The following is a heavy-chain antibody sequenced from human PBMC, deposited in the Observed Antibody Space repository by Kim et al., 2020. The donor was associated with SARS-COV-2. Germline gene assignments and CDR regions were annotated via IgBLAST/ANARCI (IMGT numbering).Heavy chain of an antibody. CDR3: ARGSDILTGYNY. J-gene: IGHJ4*02. Sequence: YADSVKGRFTISRHNSKNTLYLQMNSLRAEDTAVYYCARGSDILTGYNYWGQGTLVTVSS. D-gene: IGHD3-9*01. V-gene: IGHV3-53*04.